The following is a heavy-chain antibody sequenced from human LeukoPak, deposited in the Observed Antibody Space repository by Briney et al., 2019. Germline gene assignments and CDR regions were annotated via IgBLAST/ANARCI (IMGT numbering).Heavy chain of an antibody. Sequence: ASETLSLTCTVSGGSISSSSYYWGWIRQPPGKGLEWIGSIYYSGSTYYNPSLKSRVTISVDTSKSQFSLKLSSVTAADTAVYYCARHVLWVGYCSGGSCYFDYWGQGTLVTVSS. J-gene: IGHJ4*02. D-gene: IGHD2-15*01. CDR1: GGSISSSSYY. CDR2: IYYSGST. CDR3: ARHVLWVGYCSGGSCYFDY. V-gene: IGHV4-39*01.